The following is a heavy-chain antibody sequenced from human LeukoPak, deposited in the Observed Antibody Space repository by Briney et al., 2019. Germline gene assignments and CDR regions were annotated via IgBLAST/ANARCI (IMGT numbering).Heavy chain of an antibody. CDR1: GGSISSSSYY. CDR3: ARECPYYYDSSGYRGYYYGMDV. V-gene: IGHV4-39*07. D-gene: IGHD3-22*01. J-gene: IGHJ6*02. Sequence: SETLSLTCTVSGGSISSSSYYWGWIRQPPGKGLEWIGSIYYSGSTYYNPSLKSRVTISVDTSKNQFSLKLSSVTAADTAVYYCARECPYYYDSSGYRGYYYGMDVWGQGTTVTVSS. CDR2: IYYSGST.